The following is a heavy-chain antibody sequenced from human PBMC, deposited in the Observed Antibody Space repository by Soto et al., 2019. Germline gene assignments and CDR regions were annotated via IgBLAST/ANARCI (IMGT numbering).Heavy chain of an antibody. J-gene: IGHJ3*02. D-gene: IGHD3-3*01. Sequence: VESLKISCKGSGYSFTSDWIGWVRQTPGKGLEWLGIISPGDSATRYRPSFQGQVTISADKSISTAYLQWSSMQASDTAMYYCATTRVFSPWHIWGQGTMVTVSS. CDR3: ATTRVFSPWHI. CDR1: GYSFTSDW. CDR2: ISPGDSAT. V-gene: IGHV5-51*01.